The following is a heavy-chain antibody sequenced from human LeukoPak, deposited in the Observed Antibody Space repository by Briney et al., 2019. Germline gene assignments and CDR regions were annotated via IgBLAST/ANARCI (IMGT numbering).Heavy chain of an antibody. J-gene: IGHJ4*02. D-gene: IGHD6-13*01. CDR3: ARANNSSWHN. V-gene: IGHV3-7*01. Sequence: GGSLRLSCATSGFTFGSNWMSWVRHVPGRGLDWVANIEPDGSAGYYAASVKGRFTVSRDNAKNSLYLQMNSLRVEDTAVYYCARANNSSWHNWGQGALVTVSS. CDR1: GFTFGSNW. CDR2: IEPDGSAG.